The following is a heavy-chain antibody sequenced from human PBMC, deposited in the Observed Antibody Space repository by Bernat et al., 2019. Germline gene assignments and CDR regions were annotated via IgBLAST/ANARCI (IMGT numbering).Heavy chain of an antibody. CDR1: GFTFSSYA. D-gene: IGHD2-15*01. CDR3: ARGRGTLPRNYYYGMDV. CDR2: ISYDGSNK. Sequence: QVQLVESGGGVVQPGRSLRLSCAASGFTFSSYAMHWVRQAPGKGLEWVAVISYDGSNKYYADSVKGRFTISRDNSKNTLYLQMNSLRAEDTAVYYCARGRGTLPRNYYYGMDVWGQGTTVTVSS. J-gene: IGHJ6*02. V-gene: IGHV3-30-3*01.